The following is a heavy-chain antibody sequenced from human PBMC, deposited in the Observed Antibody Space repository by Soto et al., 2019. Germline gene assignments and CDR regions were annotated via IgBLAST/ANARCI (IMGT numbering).Heavy chain of an antibody. CDR2: ISYDGSNK. Sequence: QVQLVESGGGVVQPGRSLRLSCAASGFTFSSYGMHWVRQAPGKGLEWVAVISYDGSNKYYADSVKGRFTISRDNSKNTVLLQKNRLRAGDKAVYYCAKGQTFDPWGQGTLVTVSS. CDR1: GFTFSSYG. V-gene: IGHV3-30*18. J-gene: IGHJ5*02. CDR3: AKGQTFDP.